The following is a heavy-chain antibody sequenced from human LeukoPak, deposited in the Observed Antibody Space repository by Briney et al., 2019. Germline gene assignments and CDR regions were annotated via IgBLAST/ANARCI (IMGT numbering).Heavy chain of an antibody. Sequence: PVASVKVSCTASGYTFTTYDLNWVRQATGQGFEWMGWMNPNSGNAGYAQKFQGRVTMTRNTSISTAYMELSNLTSEDTAVYYCARRIRGAPTDYWGQGTLVTVSS. CDR2: MNPNSGNA. V-gene: IGHV1-8*01. J-gene: IGHJ4*02. CDR1: GYTFTTYD. CDR3: ARRIRGAPTDY. D-gene: IGHD3-10*01.